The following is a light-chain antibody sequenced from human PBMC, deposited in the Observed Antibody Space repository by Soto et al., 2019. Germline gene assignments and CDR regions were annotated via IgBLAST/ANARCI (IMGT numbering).Light chain of an antibody. J-gene: IGKJ1*01. V-gene: IGKV3-20*01. CDR1: QSVTTY. Sequence: EIVLTQYPGTLSLSPGERATLSCRASQSVTTYLAWYQQKLGQAPRLLIYGASSRATGIPDRISGSGSGTDFTLTISRLEPEDFAVYYCQNYKSLSRRFGRAFGQGTKVEIK. CDR3: QNYKSLSRRFGRA. CDR2: GAS.